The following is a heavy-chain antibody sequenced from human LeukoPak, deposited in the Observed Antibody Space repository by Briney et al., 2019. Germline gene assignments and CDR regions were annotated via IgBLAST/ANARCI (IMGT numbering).Heavy chain of an antibody. CDR3: ARDRGVAVAGPPGY. Sequence: PSETLSLTCAVSGYSISSGYYWGWIRQPPGKRLEWVGSIFHSGSTYYNPSLKSRVTISVDTSKNQFSLKLSSVTAADTAVYYCARDRGVAVAGPPGYWGQGTLVTVSS. CDR2: IFHSGST. J-gene: IGHJ4*02. V-gene: IGHV4-38-2*02. D-gene: IGHD6-19*01. CDR1: GYSISSGYY.